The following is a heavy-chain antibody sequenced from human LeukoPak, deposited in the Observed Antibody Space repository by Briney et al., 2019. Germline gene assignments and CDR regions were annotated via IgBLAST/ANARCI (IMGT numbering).Heavy chain of an antibody. Sequence: GASVKVSCQASGYTFTSYRISWERQAPGQGLEWMGWISASNANTNHAPKLQGGVTMTTDASTSTAYMELRSLRSDDTAVFFFEGEAGIRYCSSTSCYSRTQSYYYYGMDVWGKGTTVTVSS. CDR1: GYTFTSYR. CDR3: EGEAGIRYCSSTSCYSRTQSYYYYGMDV. V-gene: IGHV1-18*04. CDR2: ISASNANT. D-gene: IGHD2-2*01. J-gene: IGHJ6*04.